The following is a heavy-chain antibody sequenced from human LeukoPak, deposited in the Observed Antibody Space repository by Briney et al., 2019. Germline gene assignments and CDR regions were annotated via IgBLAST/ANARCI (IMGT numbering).Heavy chain of an antibody. V-gene: IGHV3-74*01. D-gene: IGHD2-15*01. CDR2: TNSDGSST. J-gene: IGHJ4*02. CDR3: ATLDPLIRGTFDY. CDR1: GFTFSSNW. Sequence: GGSLRLSCAASGFTFSSNWMHWVRQAPGKGLVWVSRTNSDGSSTSYADSVKGRFTISRDNAKNTLYLQMNSLRVEDTPVYYCATLDPLIRGTFDYWGQGTLVTVSS.